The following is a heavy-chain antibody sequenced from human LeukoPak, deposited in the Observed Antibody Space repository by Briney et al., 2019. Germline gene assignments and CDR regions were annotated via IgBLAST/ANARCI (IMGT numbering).Heavy chain of an antibody. CDR2: ISAYNGNT. V-gene: IGHV1-18*01. D-gene: IGHD6-13*01. CDR1: GYTFTSYG. J-gene: IGHJ5*02. CDR3: ARDYLRASAGKNWFDP. Sequence: GASVKVSCKASGYTFTSYGISWVRQAPGQGLEWMGWISAYNGNTNYAQKLQGRVTMTTDTSTSTAYMELRSLRSDDTAVYYCARDYLRASAGKNWFDPWGQGTLVTVSS.